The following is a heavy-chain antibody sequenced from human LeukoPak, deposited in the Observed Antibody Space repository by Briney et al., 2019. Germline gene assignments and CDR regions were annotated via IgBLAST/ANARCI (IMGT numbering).Heavy chain of an antibody. CDR2: IYYSGST. CDR1: GGSISSYY. J-gene: IGHJ4*02. CDR3: ARDPGDSSGWRTYYFDY. Sequence: SETLSLTCTVSGGSISSYYWSWIRQPPGKGLEWIGYIYYSGSTNYNPSLKSRVTISVDTSKNQFSLKLSSVTAADPAVYYCARDPGDSSGWRTYYFDYWGQGTLVTVSS. V-gene: IGHV4-59*01. D-gene: IGHD6-19*01.